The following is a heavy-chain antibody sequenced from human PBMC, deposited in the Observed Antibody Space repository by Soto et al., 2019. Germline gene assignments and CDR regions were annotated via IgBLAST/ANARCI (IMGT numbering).Heavy chain of an antibody. J-gene: IGHJ4*02. Sequence: EVQLVESGGGLIQPGGSLRLSCAASGFTVSSNYMSWVRQAPGKGLEWVSVIYSGGSTYYADSVKGRFTISRDNSKNTLYLQMNSLRAEDTAVYYCAKDLRDSSGYYYYIDSWGQGILVTVSS. CDR3: AKDLRDSSGYYYYIDS. CDR1: GFTVSSNY. CDR2: IYSGGST. V-gene: IGHV3-53*01. D-gene: IGHD3-22*01.